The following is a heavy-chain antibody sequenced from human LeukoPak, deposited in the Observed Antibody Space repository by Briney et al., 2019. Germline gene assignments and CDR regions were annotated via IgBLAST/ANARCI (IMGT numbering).Heavy chain of an antibody. V-gene: IGHV4-59*12. CDR2: IYYSGST. D-gene: IGHD3-3*01. J-gene: IGHJ5*02. CDR3: ARDTRITIFGVVIQSRNWFDP. Sequence: SETLSLTCTVSGGSISSYYWSWIRQPPGKGLEWIGYIYYSGSTNYNPSLKSRVTISVDTSKNQFSLKLSSVTAADTAVYYCARDTRITIFGVVIQSRNWFDPWGQGTLVTVSS. CDR1: GGSISSYY.